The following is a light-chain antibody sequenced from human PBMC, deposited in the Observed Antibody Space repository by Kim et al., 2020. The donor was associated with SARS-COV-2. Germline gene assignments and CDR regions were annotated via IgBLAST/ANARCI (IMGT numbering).Light chain of an antibody. CDR1: SSDVGGYNY. V-gene: IGLV2-14*03. J-gene: IGLJ2*01. CDR3: SSYTSSSTLVV. CDR2: DVS. Sequence: QSITISCTGTSSDVGGYNYVSWYQQHPGKAPKIMIYDVSNRPSGVSNRFSGSKSGNTASLTISGLQAEDEADYYCSSYTSSSTLVVFGGGTQLTVL.